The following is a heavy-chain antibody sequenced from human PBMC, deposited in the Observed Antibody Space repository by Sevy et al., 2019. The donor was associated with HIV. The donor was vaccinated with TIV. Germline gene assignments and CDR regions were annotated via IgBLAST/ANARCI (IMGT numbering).Heavy chain of an antibody. CDR3: ARDRESSSWYRGPTYYFDY. Sequence: GGSLRLSCAASGFTFSSYAMHWVRQAPGKGLEWVAVISYDGSNKYYADSVKGRFTISRDNSKNTLYLQMNSLRAEDTAGYYCARDRESSSWYRGPTYYFDYWGQGTLVTVSS. J-gene: IGHJ4*02. CDR1: GFTFSSYA. CDR2: ISYDGSNK. V-gene: IGHV3-30-3*01. D-gene: IGHD6-13*01.